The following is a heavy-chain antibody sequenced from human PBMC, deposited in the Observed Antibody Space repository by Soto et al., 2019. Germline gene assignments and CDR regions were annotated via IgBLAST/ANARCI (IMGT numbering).Heavy chain of an antibody. CDR1: GGSIRSGGYS. CDR2: IYHSGST. D-gene: IGHD3-22*01. Sequence: SETLSLTCAVSGGSIRSGGYSWSWIRQPPGKGLEWIGYIYHSGSTYYNPSLKSRVTISVDRSKNQFSLKLSSVTAADTALYYCAKDYYSENTGSHFDYWGQGTLVTVSS. J-gene: IGHJ4*02. V-gene: IGHV4-30-2*01. CDR3: AKDYYSENTGSHFDY.